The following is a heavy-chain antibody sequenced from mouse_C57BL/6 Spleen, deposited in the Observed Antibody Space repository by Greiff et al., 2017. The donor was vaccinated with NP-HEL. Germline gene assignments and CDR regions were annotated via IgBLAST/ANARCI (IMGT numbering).Heavy chain of an antibody. CDR2: IHPNSGST. CDR1: GYTFTSYW. J-gene: IGHJ2*01. D-gene: IGHD4-1*01. CDR3: ALTGTRYFDY. Sequence: QVQLQQPGAELVKPGASVTLSCKASGYTFTSYWMHWVKQRPGQGLEWIGMIHPNSGSTNYNEKFKSKATLTVDKSSSTAYMQLSSLTSEDSAVYYCALTGTRYFDYWGQGTTLTVSS. V-gene: IGHV1-64*01.